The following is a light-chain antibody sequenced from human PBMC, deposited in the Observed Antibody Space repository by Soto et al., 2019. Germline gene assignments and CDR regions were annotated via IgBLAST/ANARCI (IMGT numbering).Light chain of an antibody. J-gene: IGKJ3*01. CDR2: DAS. Sequence: IQMTQSPSFLSASVGDRVTITCQASQDINNYLNWYQQRPGRAPKLLIYDASHLQTGVPSRFSGSGSGTDFTFTISSLQPEDIATYYCQQYGSFLTFGPGTKVHI. V-gene: IGKV1-33*01. CDR1: QDINNY. CDR3: QQYGSFLT.